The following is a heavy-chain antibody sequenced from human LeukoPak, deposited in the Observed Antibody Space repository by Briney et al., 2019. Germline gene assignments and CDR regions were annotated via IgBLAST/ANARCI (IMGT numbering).Heavy chain of an antibody. CDR2: IWYDGSNK. D-gene: IGHD3-9*01. CDR1: GFTFSSYG. CDR3: ASDILTGLDAFDI. Sequence: PGRSLRLSCAASGFTFSSYGMHWVRQAPGKGLEWVAVIWYDGSNKYYAGSVKGRFTISRDNSKNTLYLQMKSLRAEDTAVYYCASDILTGLDAFDIWGQGTMVTVSS. V-gene: IGHV3-33*01. J-gene: IGHJ3*02.